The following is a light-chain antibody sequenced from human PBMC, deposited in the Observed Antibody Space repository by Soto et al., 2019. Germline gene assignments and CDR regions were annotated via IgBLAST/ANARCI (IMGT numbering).Light chain of an antibody. CDR3: QQSSSFPWT. V-gene: IGKV1-5*03. Sequence: DFQMTQSPSTLSASVGDRVTITCRASQSVSGWLAWYQQKPGTAPKLLIYEASSLESGVPSRFSGSGSGTDFTLTITGLQPEDVATYYCQQSSSFPWTLGQGTKVDIK. CDR1: QSVSGW. J-gene: IGKJ1*01. CDR2: EAS.